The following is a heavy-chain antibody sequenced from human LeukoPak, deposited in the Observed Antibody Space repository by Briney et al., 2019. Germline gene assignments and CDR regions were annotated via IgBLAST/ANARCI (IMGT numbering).Heavy chain of an antibody. V-gene: IGHV4-34*01. Sequence: SETLSLTCAVYGGSFSGYYWSWIRQPPGKGLEWIGEINHSGSTNYNPSLKSRVTMSVDTSKNQFSLKLSSVTAADTAVYYCASQLSIAAADPYFQHWGQGTLVTVSS. D-gene: IGHD6-13*01. CDR1: GGSFSGYY. CDR3: ASQLSIAAADPYFQH. CDR2: INHSGST. J-gene: IGHJ1*01.